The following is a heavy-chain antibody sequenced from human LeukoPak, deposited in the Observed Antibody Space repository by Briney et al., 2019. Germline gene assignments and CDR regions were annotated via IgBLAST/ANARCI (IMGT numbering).Heavy chain of an antibody. CDR2: ISAYNGNT. CDR1: GYTFTSYG. V-gene: IGHV1-18*01. Sequence: ASAKVSCKASGYTFTSYGISWVRQAPGQGLEWMGWISAYNGNTNYAQKLQGRVTMTTDTSTSTAYMELRSLRSDDTAVYYCARERLWFGESSTVDFDYWGQGTLVTVSS. CDR3: ARERLWFGESSTVDFDY. J-gene: IGHJ4*02. D-gene: IGHD3-10*01.